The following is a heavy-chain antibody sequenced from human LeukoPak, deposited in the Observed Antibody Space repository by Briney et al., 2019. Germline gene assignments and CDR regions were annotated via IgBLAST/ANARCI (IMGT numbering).Heavy chain of an antibody. CDR2: IYYSGST. Sequence: PSETLSLTCTVSGGSISSYYWSWIRQPPGKGLEWIGYIYYSGSTNYNPSLKSRVTISVDTSKNQFSLKLSSVTAADTAVYYCARADFAGYSSGWLVYWGQGTLVTVSS. CDR3: ARADFAGYSSGWLVY. CDR1: GGSISSYY. D-gene: IGHD6-19*01. J-gene: IGHJ4*02. V-gene: IGHV4-59*01.